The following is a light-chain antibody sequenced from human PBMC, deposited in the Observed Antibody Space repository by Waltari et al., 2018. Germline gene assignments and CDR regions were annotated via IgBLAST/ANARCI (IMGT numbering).Light chain of an antibody. CDR1: QDISTW. V-gene: IGKV1-12*01. J-gene: IGKJ4*01. CDR2: GAS. Sequence: DIQMTQSPSSVSASVGDRVILTFRASQDISTWLAWYQKRVGKATKLLIYGASSLQSGVPSRFSSSRSGTDFTLTISSLQPEDFATYYCQQANSFPLTFGGGTKVDI. CDR3: QQANSFPLT.